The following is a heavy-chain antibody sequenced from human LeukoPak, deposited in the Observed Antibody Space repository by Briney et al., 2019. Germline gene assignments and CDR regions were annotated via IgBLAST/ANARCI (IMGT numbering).Heavy chain of an antibody. Sequence: GGSLQISCQGSGYNFTSYWIGWGRQLPGKGLEWMGIIYPGDSDTRYSPSFQGQVTISADKSISTAYLQWSSLKASDTAMYYCARGDAGATGRNFDYWGQGTLVTVSS. CDR2: IYPGDSDT. CDR3: ARGDAGATGRNFDY. V-gene: IGHV5-51*01. J-gene: IGHJ4*02. D-gene: IGHD1-26*01. CDR1: GYNFTSYW.